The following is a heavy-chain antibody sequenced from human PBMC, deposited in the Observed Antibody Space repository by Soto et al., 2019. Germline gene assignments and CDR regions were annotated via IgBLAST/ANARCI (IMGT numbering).Heavy chain of an antibody. D-gene: IGHD3-22*01. V-gene: IGHV2-5*02. Sequence: QITLKESGPTLVKPTQTLTLTCTFSGFSLSTSGVGVGWIRQPPGKALEWLALIYWDDDKRYSPSLKSRLTITKDTSKNQVVLTMTNMDPVDTATYYCAHRRGIPYYYDSGGAFDIWGQGTMVTVSS. CDR3: AHRRGIPYYYDSGGAFDI. CDR1: GFSLSTSGVG. CDR2: IYWDDDK. J-gene: IGHJ3*02.